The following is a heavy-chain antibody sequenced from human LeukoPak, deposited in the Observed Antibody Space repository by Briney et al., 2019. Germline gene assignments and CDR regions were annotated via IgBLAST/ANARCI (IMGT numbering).Heavy chain of an antibody. V-gene: IGHV4-59*01. D-gene: IGHD1/OR15-1a*01. J-gene: IGHJ5*02. Sequence: PSETLSLTCTVSGGSISSYYWSWIRQPPGKGLEWIGYIYYSGSTNYNPSLKSRVTISVDTSKDQFSLKLSSVTAADTAVYYCARKSLGWNRWFDPWGQGTLVTVSS. CDR3: ARKSLGWNRWFDP. CDR1: GGSISSYY. CDR2: IYYSGST.